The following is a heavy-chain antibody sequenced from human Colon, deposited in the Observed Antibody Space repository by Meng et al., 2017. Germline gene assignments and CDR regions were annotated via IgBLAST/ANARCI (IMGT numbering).Heavy chain of an antibody. CDR3: VRSSAWVRTGFDP. J-gene: IGHJ5*02. CDR1: GGSFSGYY. D-gene: IGHD3-22*01. Sequence: QVQLQQWGAGLLKPSETLSLTCAVYGGSFSGYYWSWIRQPPGKGLEWIGEINHSGSTNYNPSLKSRVSISVDKSKNQFSLKVTSVTAADTAVYFCVRSSAWVRTGFDPWGQGTLVTVSS. CDR2: INHSGST. V-gene: IGHV4-34*01.